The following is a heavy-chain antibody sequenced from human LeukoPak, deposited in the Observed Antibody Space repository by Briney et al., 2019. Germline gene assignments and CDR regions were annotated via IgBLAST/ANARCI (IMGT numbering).Heavy chain of an antibody. CDR1: GFTLSTNA. CDR2: ISGSGAST. D-gene: IGHD1-26*01. Sequence: GGSLRLSCLTSGFTLSTNAMSWVRQAPGKGLEWISGISGSGASTYYADSVTGRFTISRDNSRNTLYPQMNSLRGDDTAVYYCAKDVGKWESLHFFDYWGQGTLVTVSS. CDR3: AKDVGKWESLHFFDY. J-gene: IGHJ4*02. V-gene: IGHV3-23*01.